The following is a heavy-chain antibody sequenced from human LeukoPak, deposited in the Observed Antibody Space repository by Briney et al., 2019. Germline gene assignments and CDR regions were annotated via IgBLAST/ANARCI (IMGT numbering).Heavy chain of an antibody. CDR3: ARLYSGSYIY. J-gene: IGHJ4*02. CDR2: INHSGST. V-gene: IGHV4-34*01. D-gene: IGHD1-26*01. Sequence: PSETLSLTCAVYGGSFSGYYWSWIRQPPGKGLEWIGEINHSGSTSYNPSLKSRVTISVDTSKNQFSLKLSSVTAADTAVYYCARLYSGSYIYWGQGTLVTVSS. CDR1: GGSFSGYY.